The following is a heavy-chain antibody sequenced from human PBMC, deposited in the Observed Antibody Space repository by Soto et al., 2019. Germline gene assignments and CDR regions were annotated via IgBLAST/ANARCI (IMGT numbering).Heavy chain of an antibody. CDR3: TTSANDKFVDY. CDR2: MRSRANSYAT. V-gene: IGHV3-73*01. CDR1: GFSFIVSA. D-gene: IGHD5-12*01. Sequence: GGSMRLSCAASGFSFIVSAMHWVRQASGKGLEWVGRMRSRANSYATTYAESVKGRFTISRDDSKNTAYLQMNSLKTEDTAVYYCTTSANDKFVDYWGQGTLVTVSS. J-gene: IGHJ4*02.